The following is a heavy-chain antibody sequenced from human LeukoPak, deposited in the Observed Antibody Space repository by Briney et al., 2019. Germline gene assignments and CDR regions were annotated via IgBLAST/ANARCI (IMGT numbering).Heavy chain of an antibody. J-gene: IGHJ4*02. CDR3: ARDLGSPAGVDY. CDR1: GFTVSSNY. D-gene: IGHD1-26*01. CDR2: IYSGGST. Sequence: GSLRLSCAASGFTVSSNYMSWVRQAPGKGLEWVSVIYSGGSTYYADSEKGRFTISRDNSKNTLYLQMNSLRAEDAAVYYCARDLGSPAGVDYWGQGTLVTVSS. V-gene: IGHV3-66*02.